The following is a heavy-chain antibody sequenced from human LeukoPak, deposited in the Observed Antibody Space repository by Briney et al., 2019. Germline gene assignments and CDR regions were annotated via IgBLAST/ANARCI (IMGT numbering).Heavy chain of an antibody. Sequence: PGRSLRLSCAASGFTLMSYGIHWVRPAPGKGPEWVAVLSYDGTKEYYADSVKGRFTISRDNSKNTLYLQMNSLRTEDTAVYFCAKDDGMGYWGQGTLVTVSS. CDR1: GFTLMSYG. D-gene: IGHD1-26*01. V-gene: IGHV3-30*18. CDR3: AKDDGMGY. J-gene: IGHJ4*02. CDR2: LSYDGTKE.